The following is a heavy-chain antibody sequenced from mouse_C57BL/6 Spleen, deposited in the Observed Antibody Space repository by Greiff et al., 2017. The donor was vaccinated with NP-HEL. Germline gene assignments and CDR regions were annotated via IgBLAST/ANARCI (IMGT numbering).Heavy chain of an antibody. Sequence: EVHLVESEGGLVQPGSSMKLSCTASGFTFSDYYMAWVRQVPEKGLEWVANINYDGSSTYYLDSLKSRFIISRDNAKNILYLQMSSLKSEDTATYYCARDEGVTTGAMDYWGQGTSVTVSS. V-gene: IGHV5-16*01. CDR2: INYDGSST. D-gene: IGHD2-2*01. J-gene: IGHJ4*01. CDR3: ARDEGVTTGAMDY. CDR1: GFTFSDYY.